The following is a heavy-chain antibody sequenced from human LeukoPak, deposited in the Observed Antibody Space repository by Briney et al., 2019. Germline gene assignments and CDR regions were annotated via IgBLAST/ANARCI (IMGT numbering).Heavy chain of an antibody. J-gene: IGHJ5*02. CDR1: GYSISSGYY. CDR2: IYHSGST. CDR3: AREGPPPTANWFDP. Sequence: SETLSLTCTVSGYSISSGYYWGWIRQPPGKGLEWIGSIYHSGSTYYNPSLKSRVTISVDTSKNQFSLKLSSVTAADTAVYYCAREGPPPTANWFDPWGQGTLVTVSS. V-gene: IGHV4-38-2*02.